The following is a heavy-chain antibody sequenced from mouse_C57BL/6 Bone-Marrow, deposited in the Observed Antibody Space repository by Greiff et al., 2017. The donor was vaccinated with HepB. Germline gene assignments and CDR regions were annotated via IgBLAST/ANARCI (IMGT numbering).Heavy chain of an antibody. Sequence: DVKLVESGGGLVQPGGSMKLSCAASGFTFSDAWMDWVRQSPEKGLEWVAEIRNKANNHATYYAESVKGRFTISRDDSKSSVYLQMNSLRAEDTGIYYCTRRRYYGSSPYYYAMDYWGQGTSVTVSS. V-gene: IGHV6-6*01. CDR2: IRNKANNHAT. J-gene: IGHJ4*01. CDR3: TRRRYYGSSPYYYAMDY. D-gene: IGHD1-1*01. CDR1: GFTFSDAW.